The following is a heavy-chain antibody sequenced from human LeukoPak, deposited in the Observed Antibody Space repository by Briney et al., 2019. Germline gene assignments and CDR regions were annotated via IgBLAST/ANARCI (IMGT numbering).Heavy chain of an antibody. Sequence: GASVKVSCKASGGTFSSYAISWVRQATGQGLEWMGWINAYNGNTNYAQKLQGRVTMTTDTSTSTAYMELRSLRSDDTAVYYCARGTVEYQLQTPYYYYYMDVWGKGTTVSVSS. D-gene: IGHD2-2*01. CDR3: ARGTVEYQLQTPYYYYYMDV. CDR2: INAYNGNT. J-gene: IGHJ6*03. V-gene: IGHV1-18*01. CDR1: GGTFSSYA.